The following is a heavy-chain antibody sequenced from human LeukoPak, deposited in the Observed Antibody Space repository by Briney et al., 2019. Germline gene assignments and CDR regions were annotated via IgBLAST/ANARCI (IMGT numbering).Heavy chain of an antibody. Sequence: GGSLRLSCAASGFTFSSYEMNWVRQAPGKGLEWVSYIDSSGTTIYYADSVKGRFTISRDNAKNSLSLQMNSLRAEDTAVYYCARGFGVAYYYYCMDVWGKGTTVTVSS. D-gene: IGHD3-3*01. CDR3: ARGFGVAYYYYCMDV. J-gene: IGHJ6*03. CDR1: GFTFSSYE. CDR2: IDSSGTTI. V-gene: IGHV3-48*03.